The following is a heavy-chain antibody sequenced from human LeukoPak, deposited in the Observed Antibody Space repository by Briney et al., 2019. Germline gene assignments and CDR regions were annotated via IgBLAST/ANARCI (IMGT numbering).Heavy chain of an antibody. D-gene: IGHD3-22*01. CDR3: AKALIYYYDSSGHQNWFDP. Sequence: GGSLRLSCAASGFTFSDYYMSWIRQAPGKGLEWVSYISSSGSTIYYADSVKGRFTISRDNAKNSLYLQMNSLRAEDTAVYYCAKALIYYYDSSGHQNWFDPWGQGTLVTVSS. J-gene: IGHJ5*02. CDR2: ISSSGSTI. CDR1: GFTFSDYY. V-gene: IGHV3-11*01.